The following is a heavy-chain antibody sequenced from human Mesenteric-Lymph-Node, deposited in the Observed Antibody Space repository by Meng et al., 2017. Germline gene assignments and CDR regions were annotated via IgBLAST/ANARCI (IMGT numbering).Heavy chain of an antibody. V-gene: IGHV3-23*01. CDR2: ISGSGGTT. D-gene: IGHD5-18*01. CDR1: GFTFRSFA. J-gene: IGHJ4*02. Sequence: EVQLLESGGGLVQPGGSLRLSCAASGFTFRSFAMTWVRQAPGKGLEWVSAISGSGGTTYYADAVKGRFTISRDNAKNSLYLQMNSLRAEDTAVYYCARDTPGLLFDYWGQGTLVTVSS. CDR3: ARDTPGLLFDY.